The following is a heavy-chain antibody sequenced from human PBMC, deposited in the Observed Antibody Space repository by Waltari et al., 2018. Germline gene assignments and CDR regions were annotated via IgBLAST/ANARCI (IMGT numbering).Heavy chain of an antibody. CDR2: IWYDGSNK. J-gene: IGHJ2*01. CDR1: GFTFSSYG. CDR3: ASSSKQWGSWYFDL. Sequence: QVQLVESGGGVVQPGRSLRLSCAASGFTFSSYGMHWVRQAPGKGVEWVAVIWYDGSNKYYADSVKGRFTISRDNSKNTLYLQMNSLRAEDTAVYYCASSSKQWGSWYFDLWGRGTLVTVSS. D-gene: IGHD6-19*01. V-gene: IGHV3-33*01.